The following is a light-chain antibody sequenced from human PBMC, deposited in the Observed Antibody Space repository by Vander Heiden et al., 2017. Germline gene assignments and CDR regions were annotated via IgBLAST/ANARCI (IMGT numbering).Light chain of an antibody. Sequence: DIQMTQSPSSLSASLGDRVTFTCRTSQSIGVYLNWYQQKPGKAPNLLIYIASSLQTGVPPRFSGSGSGIDFTLTISSLQPEDSATYYCQQTYTTPQTFGGGTKVEIK. CDR2: IAS. J-gene: IGKJ4*01. V-gene: IGKV1-39*01. CDR1: QSIGVY. CDR3: QQTYTTPQT.